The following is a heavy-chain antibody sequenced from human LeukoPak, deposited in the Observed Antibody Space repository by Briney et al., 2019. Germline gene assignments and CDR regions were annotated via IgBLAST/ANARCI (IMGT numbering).Heavy chain of an antibody. V-gene: IGHV3-66*01. D-gene: IGHD3-9*01. CDR3: ARDGGILTGYFYYYGMDV. Sequence: GGSLRLSCAASGFTVSSNYMSWVRQAPGKGLEWVSVIYSGGSTYYADSVKGRFTISRDNSKNTLYLQMNSLRAEDTAVYYCARDGGILTGYFYYYGMDVWGQGTTVTVSS. CDR1: GFTVSSNY. CDR2: IYSGGST. J-gene: IGHJ6*02.